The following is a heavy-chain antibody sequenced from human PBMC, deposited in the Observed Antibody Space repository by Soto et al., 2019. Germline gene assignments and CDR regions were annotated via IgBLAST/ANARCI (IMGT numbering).Heavy chain of an antibody. D-gene: IGHD6-13*01. J-gene: IGHJ6*02. CDR3: AKTRYSSSSPLLDV. CDR2: IYHSGST. Sequence: SETLSLTCAVSGGSISSGGYSWSWIRQPPGKGLEWIGYIYHSGSTYYNPSLKSRVTISVDRSKNQFSLKLSSVTAADTAVYYCAKTRYSSSSPLLDVWGQGTTVTV. V-gene: IGHV4-30-2*01. CDR1: GGSISSGGYS.